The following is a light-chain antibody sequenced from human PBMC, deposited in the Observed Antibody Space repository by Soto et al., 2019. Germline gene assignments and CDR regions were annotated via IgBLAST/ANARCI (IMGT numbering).Light chain of an antibody. J-gene: IGLJ3*02. CDR2: EVT. CDR3: CSYAGDINFDV. CDR1: SSDVGGYNY. V-gene: IGLV2-8*01. Sequence: QSVLTQPPSASGSPGQSVTISCAGTSSDVGGYNYVSWYQHHPGKAPKLIIYEVTKRPSGVPDRFSGSKSGNTASLTVSGIQAEDEADYYCCSYAGDINFDVFGGGTKLTVL.